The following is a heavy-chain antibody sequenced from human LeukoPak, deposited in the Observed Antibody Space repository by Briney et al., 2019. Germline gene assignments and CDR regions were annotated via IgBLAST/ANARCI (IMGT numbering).Heavy chain of an antibody. CDR2: INPNSAGT. CDR3: AREDSGWYVDY. Sequence: ASVKVSCKASGYTFTDYYMHWVRQAPGQGLEWMGWINPNSAGTNYTQKFEGRVTMTRDTSISTAYMELSRLRSDDTAVYYCAREDSGWYVDYWGQGTLVTVSS. J-gene: IGHJ4*02. D-gene: IGHD6-19*01. CDR1: GYTFTDYY. V-gene: IGHV1-2*02.